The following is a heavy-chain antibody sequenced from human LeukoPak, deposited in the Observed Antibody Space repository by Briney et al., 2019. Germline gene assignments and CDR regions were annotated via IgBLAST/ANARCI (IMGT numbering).Heavy chain of an antibody. J-gene: IGHJ4*02. CDR3: ARDSGSYTGLDY. CDR2: ISYDGSNK. D-gene: IGHD1-26*01. Sequence: GGSLRLSCEASGFTFNAFSMIWVRQAPGKGLEWVAVISYDGSNKYYADSVKGRFTISRDNSKNTLYLQMNSLRAEDTAEYYCARDSGSYTGLDYWGQGTRVTVSS. CDR1: GFTFNAFS. V-gene: IGHV3-30*03.